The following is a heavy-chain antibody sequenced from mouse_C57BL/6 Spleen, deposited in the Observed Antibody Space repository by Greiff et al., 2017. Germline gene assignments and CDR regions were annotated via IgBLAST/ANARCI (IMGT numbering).Heavy chain of an antibody. Sequence: EVKLEESGGGLVQPKGSLKLSCAASGFSFNTYAMNWVRQAPGKGLEWVARIRSKSNNYATYYADSVKDRFTISRDDSESMLYLQMNNLKTEDTAMYYCVRHEGSSWYFDVWGTGTTVTVSS. J-gene: IGHJ1*03. CDR1: GFSFNTYA. CDR3: VRHEGSSWYFDV. V-gene: IGHV10-1*01. D-gene: IGHD1-1*01. CDR2: IRSKSNNYAT.